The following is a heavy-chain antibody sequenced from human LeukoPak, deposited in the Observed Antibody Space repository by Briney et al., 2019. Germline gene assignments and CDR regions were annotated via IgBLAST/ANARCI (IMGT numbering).Heavy chain of an antibody. D-gene: IGHD5-18*01. CDR1: GGSFSGYY. CDR2: INHSGST. Sequence: SETLSLTCAVYGGSFSGYYWSWIRQPPGKGLEWIGEINHSGSTNYNPSLKSRVTISVDTSKNQFSLKLSSVTAADTAVYYCARHYSPIRGYSYGYFGHYYFDYWGQGTLVTVSS. V-gene: IGHV4-34*01. J-gene: IGHJ4*02. CDR3: ARHYSPIRGYSYGYFGHYYFDY.